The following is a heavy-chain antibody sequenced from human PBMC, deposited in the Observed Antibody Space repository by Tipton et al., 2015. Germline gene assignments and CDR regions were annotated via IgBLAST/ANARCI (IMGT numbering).Heavy chain of an antibody. CDR2: IQYSGST. V-gene: IGHV4-59*08. CDR1: SDSINKYY. CDR3: ADPLYCSGGGCYPSGY. Sequence: TLSLTCTVSSDSINKYYWSWIRQPPGKELEWIGYIQYSGSTNYNPSLKSRVTISVDTSKTQFSLKLSSVTAADTAVYYCADPLYCSGGGCYPSGYWGQGTLVTVSS. D-gene: IGHD2-15*01. J-gene: IGHJ4*02.